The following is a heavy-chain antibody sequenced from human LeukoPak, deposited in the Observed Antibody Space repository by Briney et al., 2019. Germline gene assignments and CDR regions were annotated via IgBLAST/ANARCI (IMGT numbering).Heavy chain of an antibody. V-gene: IGHV3-23*01. J-gene: IGHJ4*02. Sequence: GGSLRLSCAASGFTFSSSAMSWVRQAPGKGLEWVSSISGSGDSTYYADSVKGRFTISRDNSKNTLYLQMNSLRAEDTAVYYCAKGRERPDYWGQGTLVTVSS. D-gene: IGHD1-1*01. CDR1: GFTFSSSA. CDR2: ISGSGDST. CDR3: AKGRERPDY.